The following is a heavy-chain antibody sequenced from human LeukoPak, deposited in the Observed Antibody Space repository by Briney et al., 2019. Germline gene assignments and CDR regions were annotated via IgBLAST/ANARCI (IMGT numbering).Heavy chain of an antibody. D-gene: IGHD6-19*01. CDR2: ISGDGGST. V-gene: IGHV3-43*02. Sequence: PGGSLRLSCAAPGFMFHDYAIHWVRQAPWKGLEFVSLISGDGGSTFYADSVKGRFTISRDNSKNSLYLQMNSMRSDDTALYYCARESESSGWYDYWGQGTLVTVSS. J-gene: IGHJ4*02. CDR3: ARESESSGWYDY. CDR1: GFMFHDYA.